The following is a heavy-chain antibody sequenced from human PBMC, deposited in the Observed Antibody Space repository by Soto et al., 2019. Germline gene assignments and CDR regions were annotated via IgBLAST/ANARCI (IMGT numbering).Heavy chain of an antibody. J-gene: IGHJ4*02. D-gene: IGHD3-22*01. V-gene: IGHV4-30-2*01. CDR1: GGSISSGGYS. CDR3: ARAITYYYDSSGYYFDY. CDR2: IYHSGST. Sequence: SETLSLTCAVSGGSISSGGYSWSWIRQPPGKGLEWIGYIYHSGSTYYNPSLKSRVTISVDRSKNQFSLKLSSVTAADTAVYYCARAITYYYDSSGYYFDYWGQGTLVTVSS.